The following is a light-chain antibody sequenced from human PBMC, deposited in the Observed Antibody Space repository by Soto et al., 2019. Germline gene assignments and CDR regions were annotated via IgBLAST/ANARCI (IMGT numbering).Light chain of an antibody. CDR1: QNIVTF. CDR3: QQSFRTLLFT. J-gene: IGKJ3*01. Sequence: DIQMTQSPSSLSASVGDRVTITCRASQNIVTFLNWYQQKTGKAPKLLLHAASSLQSGVPSRFSVSGSGTDFTLPISSLQPDDFATYYCQQSFRTLLFTFGPGTKVDIK. V-gene: IGKV1-39*01. CDR2: AAS.